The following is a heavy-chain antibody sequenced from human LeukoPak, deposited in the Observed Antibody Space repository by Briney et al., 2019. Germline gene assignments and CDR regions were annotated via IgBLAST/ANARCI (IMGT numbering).Heavy chain of an antibody. D-gene: IGHD6-19*01. V-gene: IGHV1-18*01. CDR3: ARYSSGWYDSMYYFDY. CDR1: GGTFSSYA. CDR2: ISAYNGNT. J-gene: IGHJ4*02. Sequence: ASVKVSCKASGGTFSSYAISWVRQAPGQGLEWMGWISAYNGNTNYAQKLQGRVTMTTDTSTSTAYMELRSLRSDDTAVYYCARYSSGWYDSMYYFDYWGQGTLVTVSS.